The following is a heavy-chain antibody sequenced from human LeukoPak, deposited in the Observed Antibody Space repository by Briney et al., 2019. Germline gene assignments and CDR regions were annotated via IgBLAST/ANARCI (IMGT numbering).Heavy chain of an antibody. D-gene: IGHD2-15*01. J-gene: IGHJ4*02. Sequence: GGSLRLSCAASGFAFSTFSMHWVRQAPGKGLEYVSGVCSNGDSTFYATSMKGRFAISRDNSKNTLYLQMGGLRTEDMAVYYCARAYCSGGICTTPFDYWGQGALVTVSS. V-gene: IGHV3-64*01. CDR1: GFAFSTFS. CDR3: ARAYCSGGICTTPFDY. CDR2: VCSNGDST.